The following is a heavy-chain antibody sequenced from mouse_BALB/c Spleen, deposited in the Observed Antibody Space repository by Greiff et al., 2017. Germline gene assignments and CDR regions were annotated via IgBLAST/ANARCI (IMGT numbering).Heavy chain of an antibody. J-gene: IGHJ3*01. D-gene: IGHD6-2*01. V-gene: IGHV5-17*02. Sequence: EVKLVESGGGLVQPGGSRKLSCAASGFTFSSFGMHWVRQAPEKGLEWVAYISSGSSTIYYADTVKGRFTISRDNPKNTLFLQMTSLRSEDTAMYYCARWGSPFAYWGQGTLVTVSA. CDR2: ISSGSSTI. CDR3: ARWGSPFAY. CDR1: GFTFSSFG.